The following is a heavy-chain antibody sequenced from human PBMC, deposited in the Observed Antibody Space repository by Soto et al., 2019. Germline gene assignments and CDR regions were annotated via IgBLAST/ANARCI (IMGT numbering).Heavy chain of an antibody. CDR3: AKAPSRITMIVVVTLPDY. V-gene: IGHV3-30*18. D-gene: IGHD3-22*01. Sequence: QVQVVESGGGVVQPGRSLRLSCAASGFTFSSYGMHWVRQAPGKGLEWVAVISYDGSNKYYADSVKGRFTISRDNSKNTLYLQMNSLRAEDTAVYYCAKAPSRITMIVVVTLPDYWGQGTLVTVSS. J-gene: IGHJ4*02. CDR1: GFTFSSYG. CDR2: ISYDGSNK.